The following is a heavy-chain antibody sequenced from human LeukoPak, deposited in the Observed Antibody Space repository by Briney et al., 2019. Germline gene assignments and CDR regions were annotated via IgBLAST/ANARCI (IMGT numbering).Heavy chain of an antibody. V-gene: IGHV1-8*01. J-gene: IGHJ4*02. CDR1: GYTFTSND. CDR3: ARGTPAVTFGGIIVTSWFYFDY. Sequence: ASVKVSCKASGYTFTSNDINWVRQAAGQGPEWMGWMNPSSGNTGYAQKFQGRVTFTRDTSLSTAYMELSSLRSEDTPVYFCARGTPAVTFGGIIVTSWFYFDYWGQGTLVTVSS. D-gene: IGHD3-16*02. CDR2: MNPSSGNT.